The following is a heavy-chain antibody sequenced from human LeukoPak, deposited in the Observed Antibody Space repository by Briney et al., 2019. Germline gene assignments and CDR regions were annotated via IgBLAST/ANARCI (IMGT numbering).Heavy chain of an antibody. V-gene: IGHV3-9*01. Sequence: PGRSLRLSCAASGFTFSSYAMSWVRQAPGKGLEWVSGISWNSGSIGYADSVKGRFTISRDNAKNSLYLQMNSLRAEDTALYYCAKDKNYYDSSGHLDYWGQGTLVTVSS. CDR2: ISWNSGSI. CDR1: GFTFSSYA. J-gene: IGHJ4*02. D-gene: IGHD3-22*01. CDR3: AKDKNYYDSSGHLDY.